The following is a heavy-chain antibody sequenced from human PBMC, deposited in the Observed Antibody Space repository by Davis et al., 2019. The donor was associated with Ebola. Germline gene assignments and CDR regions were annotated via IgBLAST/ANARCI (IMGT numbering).Heavy chain of an antibody. V-gene: IGHV3-23*03. Sequence: GGSLRLSCAASDFAFSSYAMNWVRQAPGKGLQWVSIMYSGGTTYYADSVKGRFTISRDSSKNTVYLQMNNLRAEDTAVYYCAREYEDVLGFLEWGKKRDYYAMDVWGQGTTVTVSS. CDR3: AREYEDVLGFLEWGKKRDYYAMDV. CDR1: DFAFSSYA. CDR2: MYSGGTT. J-gene: IGHJ6*02. D-gene: IGHD3-3*01.